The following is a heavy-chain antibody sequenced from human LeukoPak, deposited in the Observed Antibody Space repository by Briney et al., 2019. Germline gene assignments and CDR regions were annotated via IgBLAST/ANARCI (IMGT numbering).Heavy chain of an antibody. CDR1: GGSVSSTDYY. Sequence: SETLSLTCTVSGGSVSSTDYYWGWIRQPPGKGLDWIGSIYYRGSTYYNPSLKSRVTISVDTSKNQFSLKLSSVTATDTAVYYCARRAYCGDDCRSDAFDIWGQGTMVTVSS. D-gene: IGHD2-21*02. V-gene: IGHV4-39*01. J-gene: IGHJ3*02. CDR3: ARRAYCGDDCRSDAFDI. CDR2: IYYRGST.